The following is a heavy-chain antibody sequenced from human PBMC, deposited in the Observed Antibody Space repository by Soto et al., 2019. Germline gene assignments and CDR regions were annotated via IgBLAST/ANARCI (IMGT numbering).Heavy chain of an antibody. J-gene: IGHJ6*02. V-gene: IGHV3-33*01. CDR3: ARDADYGAV. CDR1: GFTFSSYG. CDR2: IWYDGSNK. Sequence: QVQLVESGGGVVQPGRSLRLSCAASGFTFSSYGMHWVRQAPGKGLEWVAVIWYDGSNKYYADSVKGRFTISRDNSKNTLDLQMNSLRAEETAVYYCARDADYGAVWGQGTTVTVSS. D-gene: IGHD4-17*01.